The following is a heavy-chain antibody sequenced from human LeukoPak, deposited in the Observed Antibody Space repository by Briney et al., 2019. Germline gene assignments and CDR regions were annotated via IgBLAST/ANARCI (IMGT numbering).Heavy chain of an antibody. CDR1: GYSISSGYY. D-gene: IGHD3-9*01. V-gene: IGHV4-38-2*02. CDR3: ARTLRYFDWLCIGY. J-gene: IGHJ4*02. Sequence: SETLSLTCTVSGYSISSGYYWGWIRQPPGKGLEWVANIYRDGNTYYNPSLKSRVTISVDTSKNQFYLKLSSVTAADTAVYYCARTLRYFDWLCIGYWGQGTLVTVSS. CDR2: IYRDGNT.